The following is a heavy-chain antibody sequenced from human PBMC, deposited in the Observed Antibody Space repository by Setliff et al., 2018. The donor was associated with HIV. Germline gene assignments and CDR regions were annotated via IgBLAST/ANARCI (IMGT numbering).Heavy chain of an antibody. CDR2: IYNDGST. V-gene: IGHV4-61*09. CDR1: GGSVNSGGYY. Sequence: SETLSLTCSVSGGSVNSGGYYWSWIRQPAGKELEWIGHIYNDGSTIYNPSLKSRLTISLDTSKNEFSLRLTSVTAADTAVYYCARGRYSSGWPQYYFDYWGQGTLVTVSS. D-gene: IGHD6-19*01. J-gene: IGHJ4*02. CDR3: ARGRYSSGWPQYYFDY.